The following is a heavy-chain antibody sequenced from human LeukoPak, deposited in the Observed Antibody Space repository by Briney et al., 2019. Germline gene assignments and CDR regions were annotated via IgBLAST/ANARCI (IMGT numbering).Heavy chain of an antibody. Sequence: GGSLRLSCSASGFSFTSYAMHWVRQAPGKGLEYVSAISSTGDSTYYADSVKGRFIISRDNSKNTLYLQMSSLRGEDTAVYHCVKDRSPGTSWYGPFDSWGQGTLVPVSS. CDR2: ISSTGDST. CDR1: GFSFTSYA. D-gene: IGHD6-13*01. J-gene: IGHJ4*02. V-gene: IGHV3-64D*06. CDR3: VKDRSPGTSWYGPFDS.